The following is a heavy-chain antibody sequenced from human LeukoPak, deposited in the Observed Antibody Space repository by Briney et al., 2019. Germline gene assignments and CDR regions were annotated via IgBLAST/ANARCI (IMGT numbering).Heavy chain of an antibody. D-gene: IGHD3-9*01. CDR1: GFIFSNYW. J-gene: IGHJ4*02. CDR2: IKEDGSEK. Sequence: PGGSLRLSCAASGFIFSNYWMNWVRQAPGKGLEWVANIKEDGSEKYYVDSVKGRFTLSRDNAKNSLYLQMNSLRAEDTAVYYCARGLTTSPGIDYWGQGTLVTVSS. V-gene: IGHV3-7*01. CDR3: ARGLTTSPGIDY.